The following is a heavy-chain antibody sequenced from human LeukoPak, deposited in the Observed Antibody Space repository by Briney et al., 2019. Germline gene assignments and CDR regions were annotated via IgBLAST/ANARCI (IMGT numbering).Heavy chain of an antibody. D-gene: IGHD5-12*01. CDR1: GGSISSYY. CDR2: INHSGST. CDR3: ARGRLRYAYYGMDV. Sequence: SETLSLTCTVSGGSISSYYWSWIRQPPGKGLEWIGEINHSGSTNYNPSLKSRVTISVGTSKNQFSLKLSSVTAADTAVYYCARGRLRYAYYGMDVWGQGTTVTVSS. V-gene: IGHV4-34*01. J-gene: IGHJ6*02.